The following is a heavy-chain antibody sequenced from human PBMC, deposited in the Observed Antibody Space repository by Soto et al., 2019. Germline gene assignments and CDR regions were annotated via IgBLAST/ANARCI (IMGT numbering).Heavy chain of an antibody. J-gene: IGHJ6*02. CDR2: IMPIFRAP. V-gene: IGHV1-69*12. D-gene: IGHD2-15*01. Sequence: QVQLVQSGAEVKKPGSSVKVSCKASGGAFSDYAFSWVRQAPGQGLEWLGGIMPIFRAPDYAQKFQGRVTSTADEVTRKADMEMNSLRSEDTAVYYCASWLKGPDIGNYYYGMDVWGQGTTVTVS. CDR3: ASWLKGPDIGNYYYGMDV. CDR1: GGAFSDYA.